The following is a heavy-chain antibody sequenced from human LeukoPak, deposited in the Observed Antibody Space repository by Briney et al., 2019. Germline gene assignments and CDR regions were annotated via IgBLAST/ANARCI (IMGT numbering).Heavy chain of an antibody. CDR3: ANEAARRGYYYYYMDV. CDR2: ISWNSGSI. CDR1: GFTFDDYA. V-gene: IGHV3-9*03. J-gene: IGHJ6*03. Sequence: PGRSLRLSCAASGFTFDDYAMHRVRQAPGKGLEWASGISWNSGSIGYADSVKGRFTISRDNAKNSLYLQMNSLRAEDMALYYCANEAARRGYYYYYMDVWGKGTTVTVSS. D-gene: IGHD6-6*01.